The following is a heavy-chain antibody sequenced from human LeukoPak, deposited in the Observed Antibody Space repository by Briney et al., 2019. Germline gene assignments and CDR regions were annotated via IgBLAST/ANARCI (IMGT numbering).Heavy chain of an antibody. D-gene: IGHD6-19*01. CDR3: ARDAQWLEDAFDI. CDR2: IIPIFGTA. V-gene: IGHV1-69*13. Sequence: GASVKVSCKASGYTFINNWMHWVRQAPGQGLEWMGGIIPIFGTANYAQKFQGRVTITADESTSTAYMELSSLRSEDTAVYYCARDAQWLEDAFDIWGQGTMVTVSS. CDR1: GYTFINNW. J-gene: IGHJ3*02.